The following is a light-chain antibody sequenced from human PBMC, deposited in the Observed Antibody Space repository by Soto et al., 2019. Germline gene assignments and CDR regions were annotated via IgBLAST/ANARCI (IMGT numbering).Light chain of an antibody. CDR1: QDIKRF. Sequence: DVQLTQSPSFLAASVGDRLTITCRASQDIKRFLAWYQQKPGKAPKLLIYTISTLQSGVPSRFSGSGSGTESTLTITSLQPADFATYYSQHINTSPLTFGGGTKVEI. V-gene: IGKV1-9*01. CDR2: TIS. J-gene: IGKJ4*01. CDR3: QHINTSPLT.